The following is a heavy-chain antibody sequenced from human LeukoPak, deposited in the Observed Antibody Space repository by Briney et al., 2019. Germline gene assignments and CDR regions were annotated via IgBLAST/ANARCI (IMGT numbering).Heavy chain of an antibody. CDR2: ISGSGGST. Sequence: GGSLRLSCAASGFTFSSYAMSWVRQAPGKGLEWVSAISGSGGSTYYADSVKGRFTISRDNSKNTLYLQMNSLRAEDTAVYYCANSIAARKLFDYWGQGTLVTVSS. D-gene: IGHD6-6*01. CDR3: ANSIAARKLFDY. V-gene: IGHV3-23*01. J-gene: IGHJ4*02. CDR1: GFTFSSYA.